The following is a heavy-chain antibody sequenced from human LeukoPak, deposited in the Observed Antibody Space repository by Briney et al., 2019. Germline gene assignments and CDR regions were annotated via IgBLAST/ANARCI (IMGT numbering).Heavy chain of an antibody. Sequence: GGSLRLSCAASGFTFSSYSMNWVRQAPGKGLEWVSSISSSSSYIYYADSVKGRFTISRDNAKNSLYLQMNSLRAEDTAVYYCARDRTVARKNDYYYYYYMDVWGKGTTVTVSS. V-gene: IGHV3-21*01. CDR3: ARDRTVARKNDYYYYYYMDV. CDR1: GFTFSSYS. D-gene: IGHD4-23*01. J-gene: IGHJ6*03. CDR2: ISSSSSYI.